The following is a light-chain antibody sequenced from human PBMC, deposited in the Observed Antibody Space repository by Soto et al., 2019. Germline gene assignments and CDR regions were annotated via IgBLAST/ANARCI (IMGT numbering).Light chain of an antibody. CDR3: QSYDSSLSGPYV. V-gene: IGLV2-23*02. Sequence: QSVLTQPASVSGSPGQSVTISCTGTSSDVGSYNLVSWYQQHPGKAPKLMIYQVSKRPSGVSNRFSGSKSGNTASLTISGLQAEDEADYYCQSYDSSLSGPYVFGTGTRSPS. CDR1: SSDVGSYNL. CDR2: QVS. J-gene: IGLJ1*01.